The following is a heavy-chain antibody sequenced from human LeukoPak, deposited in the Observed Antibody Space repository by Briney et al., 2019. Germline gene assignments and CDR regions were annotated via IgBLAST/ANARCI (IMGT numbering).Heavy chain of an antibody. Sequence: GGSLRLSCAASGFTVGSNYMSWVRQAPGKGLEWVSVIYSGGSTYYADSVKGRFTIPRDNSKNTLYLQMNSLRAEDTAVYYCASGRGYSYGPGGFAYWGQGTLVTVSS. CDR3: ASGRGYSYGPGGFAY. CDR2: IYSGGST. J-gene: IGHJ4*02. CDR1: GFTVGSNY. D-gene: IGHD5-18*01. V-gene: IGHV3-66*01.